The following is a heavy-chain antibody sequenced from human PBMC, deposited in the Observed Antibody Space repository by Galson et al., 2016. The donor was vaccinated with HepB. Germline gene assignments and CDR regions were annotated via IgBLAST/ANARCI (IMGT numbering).Heavy chain of an antibody. J-gene: IGHJ4*02. CDR1: GFTFSSYA. Sequence: SLRLSCAASGFTFSSYAMIWVRQAPGKGLEWASIISGIGGYTSDADSVKGRFAISRDNSRNTLYLQMNSLRAEDTAVYYCARVRWLEPLDYWGQGTLVTVSS. D-gene: IGHD6-19*01. CDR2: ISGIGGYT. CDR3: ARVRWLEPLDY. V-gene: IGHV3-23*01.